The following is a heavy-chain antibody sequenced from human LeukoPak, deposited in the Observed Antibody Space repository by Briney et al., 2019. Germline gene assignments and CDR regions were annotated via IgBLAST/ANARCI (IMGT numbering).Heavy chain of an antibody. D-gene: IGHD3-22*01. J-gene: IGHJ4*02. CDR3: ARDPYYYDSSGYDY. CDR1: GGSISSSNW. CDR2: IYYSGST. Sequence: PSETLSLTCAVSGGSISSSNWWSWVRQPPGKGLEWIGSIYYSGSTYYNPSLKSRVTISVDTSKNQFSLKLSSVTAADTAVYYCARDPYYYDSSGYDYWGQGTLVTVSS. V-gene: IGHV4-4*02.